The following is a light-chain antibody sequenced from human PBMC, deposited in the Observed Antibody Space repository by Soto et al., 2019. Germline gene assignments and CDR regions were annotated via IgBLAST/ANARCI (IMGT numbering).Light chain of an antibody. Sequence: EIVMTQSPVTVSGSPVERATPSCRASQSVSSNLAWYQQKPGQAPSLLIYGAFTRATGIPARFSGTGSGTEFTLTISSLQSEDFALYYCQQYNDWPLTFGQGTKVDIK. CDR1: QSVSSN. V-gene: IGKV3-15*01. CDR2: GAF. CDR3: QQYNDWPLT. J-gene: IGKJ1*01.